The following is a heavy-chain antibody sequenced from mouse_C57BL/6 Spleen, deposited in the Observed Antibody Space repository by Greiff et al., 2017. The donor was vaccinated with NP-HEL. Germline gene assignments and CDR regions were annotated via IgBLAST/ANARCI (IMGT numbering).Heavy chain of an antibody. Sequence: QVHVKQSGAELAKPGASVKLSCKASGYTFTSYWMHWVKQRPGQGLEWIGYINPSSGYTKYNQKFKDKATLTADKSSSTAYMRLSSLTYEDSAVYYCARSTPSSYYFDYWGHGTTLTVSS. CDR3: ARSTPSSYYFDY. CDR2: INPSSGYT. D-gene: IGHD1-1*01. V-gene: IGHV1-7*01. CDR1: GYTFTSYW. J-gene: IGHJ2*01.